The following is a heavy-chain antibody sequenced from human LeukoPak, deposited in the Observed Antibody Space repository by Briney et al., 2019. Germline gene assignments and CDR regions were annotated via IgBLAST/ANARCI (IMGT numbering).Heavy chain of an antibody. CDR2: ITWNSGSR. J-gene: IGHJ3*02. CDR1: GFTFNTYA. Sequence: GGSLRLSCAASGFTFNTYAMHWVRQAPGKGLEWVSTITWNSGSRDYADSVKGRFTISRDNAKNSLYLQMNSLRDEDMALYYCAKDKADSYAFDIWGQGTMVTVPS. V-gene: IGHV3-9*03. CDR3: AKDKADSYAFDI. D-gene: IGHD2-21*01.